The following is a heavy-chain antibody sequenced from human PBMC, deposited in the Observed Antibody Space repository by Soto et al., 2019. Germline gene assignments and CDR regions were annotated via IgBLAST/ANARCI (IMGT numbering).Heavy chain of an antibody. V-gene: IGHV4-61*01. Sequence: QVQLQESGPGLVKPSETLSLTCTVSGGSVSSGSYYWSWIRQPPGKGLEWIGYIYYSGSTNYNPSLKSRVTISVDTSTNQFSLKLSSVTAADTAVYYCARDLGVDAGVWYYGMDVWGQGTTVTVSS. CDR3: ARDLGVDAGVWYYGMDV. CDR1: GGSVSSGSYY. CDR2: IYYSGST. D-gene: IGHD3-16*01. J-gene: IGHJ6*02.